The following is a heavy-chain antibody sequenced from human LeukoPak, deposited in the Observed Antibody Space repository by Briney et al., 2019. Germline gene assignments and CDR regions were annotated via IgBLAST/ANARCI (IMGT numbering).Heavy chain of an antibody. CDR2: ISGTGDST. D-gene: IGHD4-17*01. CDR1: GLTFSNYA. J-gene: IGHJ4*02. V-gene: IGHV3-23*01. Sequence: GGSLRLSCAASGLTFSNYAMTWVRRAPGKGLECVSIISGTGDSTYYADSVKGRFTISRDNSKNMVFLQMTSLRVGDTAAYYCAKGHSDYGTGFDQWGQGTLVTVSS. CDR3: AKGHSDYGTGFDQ.